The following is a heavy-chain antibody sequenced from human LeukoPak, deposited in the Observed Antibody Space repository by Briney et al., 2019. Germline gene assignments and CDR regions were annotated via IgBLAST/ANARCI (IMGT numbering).Heavy chain of an antibody. CDR1: GGSINSYS. CDR3: ARGALRWFDP. CDR2: ISYSGST. V-gene: IGHV4-59*01. Sequence: SETLSLTCTVSGGSINSYSWVWIRQPPGKGLEWIAYISYSGSTNYNPSLKSRVTISVDTSKNQLSLKLSSVTAADTAVYYCARGALRWFDPWGQGTLVTVSS. D-gene: IGHD4-17*01. J-gene: IGHJ5*02.